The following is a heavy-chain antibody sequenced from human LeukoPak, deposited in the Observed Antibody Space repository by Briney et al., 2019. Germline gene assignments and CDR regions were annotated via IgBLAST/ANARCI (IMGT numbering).Heavy chain of an antibody. V-gene: IGHV4-59*01. J-gene: IGHJ5*02. CDR2: IYYTGST. CDR3: VRDSGAAAGYWFDP. CDR1: GGSISSYY. Sequence: TSETLSLACTVSGGSISSYYWSWIRQPPGKGLEWIGFIYYTGSTNYNPSLKSRATISLDTPKNQFSLKLSSVTAADTAMYYCVRDSGAAAGYWFDPWGQGTLVTVSS. D-gene: IGHD6-13*01.